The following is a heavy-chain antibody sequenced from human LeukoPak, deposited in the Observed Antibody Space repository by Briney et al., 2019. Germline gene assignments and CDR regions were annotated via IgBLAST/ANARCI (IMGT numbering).Heavy chain of an antibody. J-gene: IGHJ6*02. CDR1: GYTFTSYD. CDR3: ARVPLTSNYDFWSGYLVYGMDV. CDR2: MNPKSGNT. V-gene: IGHV1-8*01. Sequence: ASVKVSCKASGYTFTSYDINWVRQAPGQGAEGMGWMNPKSGNTVYAQKLQGRVTITRKTTISTAYMEVTSLTSEDTAVYYCARVPLTSNYDFWSGYLVYGMDVWGQGTTVTVSS. D-gene: IGHD3-3*01.